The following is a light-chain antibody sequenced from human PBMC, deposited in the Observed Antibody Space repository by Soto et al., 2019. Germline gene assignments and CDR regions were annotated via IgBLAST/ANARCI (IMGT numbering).Light chain of an antibody. CDR2: DVT. CDR1: SSDVGGYNY. V-gene: IGLV2-14*01. Sequence: QSVLTQPASVSGSPGQSITISCTGTSSDVGGYNYVSWYQQHPGKAPKLMIYDVTNRPSGVSNRFSGSKSGNTASLTISGLQAEDEADYYCSSYTSSSTPLVLGGGTKVTVL. J-gene: IGLJ3*02. CDR3: SSYTSSSTPLV.